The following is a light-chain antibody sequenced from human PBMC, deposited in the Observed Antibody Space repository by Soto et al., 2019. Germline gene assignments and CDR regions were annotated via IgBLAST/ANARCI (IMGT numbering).Light chain of an antibody. J-gene: IGLJ2*01. CDR1: SSDVCAYNF. Sequence: QSALTQPASVSGSPGQSITISCTGTSSDVCAYNFVSWYQQHPGKAPKLLIYEVIDRPSGVSNRFSGSKSGNTASLTISGLQAEDEADYYCTSYTNTSPVVFGGGTKVTVL. CDR2: EVI. CDR3: TSYTNTSPVV. V-gene: IGLV2-14*01.